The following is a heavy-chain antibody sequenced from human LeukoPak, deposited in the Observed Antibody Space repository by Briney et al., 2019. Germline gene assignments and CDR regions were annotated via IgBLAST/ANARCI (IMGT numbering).Heavy chain of an antibody. Sequence: PSETLSLTCTVSDGSISSGGYYWSWIRQHPGKGLEWIGYIYYSGSTYYNPSLKSRVTISVDTSKNQFSLKLSSVTAADTAVYYCARVKGDIVVVPAAIYFDYWGQGTLVTVSS. J-gene: IGHJ4*02. V-gene: IGHV4-31*03. CDR2: IYYSGST. CDR1: DGSISSGGYY. CDR3: ARVKGDIVVVPAAIYFDY. D-gene: IGHD2-2*01.